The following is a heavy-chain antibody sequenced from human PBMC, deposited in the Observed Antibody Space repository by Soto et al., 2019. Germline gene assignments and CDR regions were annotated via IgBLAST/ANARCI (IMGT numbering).Heavy chain of an antibody. CDR1: GLTFRNYA. Sequence: PGGSLRLSCAASGLTFRNYAMAWVRQAPGKGLEWVSSISTTGGSTFYADSVKGRVTISRDNAKNTLYLQVDSLRAEDTAVYYWGGRQYPLINYYIDVWGKGTTVTVS. CDR3: GGRQYPLINYYIDV. CDR2: ISTTGGST. D-gene: IGHD3-16*01. V-gene: IGHV3-23*01. J-gene: IGHJ6*03.